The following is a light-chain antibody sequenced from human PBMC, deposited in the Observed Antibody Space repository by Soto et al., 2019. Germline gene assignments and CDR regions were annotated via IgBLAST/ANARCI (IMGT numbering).Light chain of an antibody. V-gene: IGKV1-9*01. CDR3: QQVESYPST. Sequence: IQMTQSPSSLSASVGDRVTITCRASQDISNYLVWYQQKPGKAPKPLIYAASTLQSGVPSRFSGSGSGTDFTLTISSLQPEDFATYFCQQVESYPSTFGGGTKVDIK. CDR1: QDISNY. J-gene: IGKJ4*01. CDR2: AAS.